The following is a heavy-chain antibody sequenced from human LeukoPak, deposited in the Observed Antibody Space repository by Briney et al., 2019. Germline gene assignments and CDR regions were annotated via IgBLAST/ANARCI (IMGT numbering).Heavy chain of an antibody. Sequence: GGSLRLSCAASGFTVSSNYMSWVRQAPGKGLEWVSVIYSGGSTYYADSVKGRFTTSRDNSKNTLYLQMNSLRAEDTAVYYCARVPKGLGFDYWGQGTLVTVSS. J-gene: IGHJ4*02. CDR3: ARVPKGLGFDY. D-gene: IGHD5/OR15-5a*01. V-gene: IGHV3-53*01. CDR1: GFTVSSNY. CDR2: IYSGGST.